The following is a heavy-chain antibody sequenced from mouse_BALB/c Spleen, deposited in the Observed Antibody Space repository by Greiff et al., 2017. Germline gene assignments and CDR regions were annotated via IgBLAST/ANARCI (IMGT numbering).Heavy chain of an antibody. D-gene: IGHD1-1*01. CDR2: INPYNGGT. J-gene: IGHJ2*01. V-gene: IGHV1-18*01. CDR3: ARFPFIATVGDYAMDY. Sequence: EVQLQQSGPELVKPGASMKISCKASGYSFTGYTLNWVQQSHGKNLEWIGLINPYNGGTSYNQKFKGKATLTVDKSSSTAYMELLSLTSEDSAVYYCARFPFIATVGDYAMDYWGQGTTLTVSS. CDR1: GYSFTGYT.